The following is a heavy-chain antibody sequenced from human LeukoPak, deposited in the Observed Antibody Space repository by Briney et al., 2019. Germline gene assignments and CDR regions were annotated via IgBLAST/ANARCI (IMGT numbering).Heavy chain of an antibody. Sequence: SETLSLTCAVYGGSFSGYYWSWIRQPPGKGLEWIGEINHSGSTNYNPSLKRRVTISVDTSKNQFSLKLSSVTAADTAVYYCARGQGFWGYYYDYMDVWGKGTTVTVSS. V-gene: IGHV4-34*01. J-gene: IGHJ6*03. CDR2: INHSGST. D-gene: IGHD3-16*01. CDR3: ARGQGFWGYYYDYMDV. CDR1: GGSFSGYY.